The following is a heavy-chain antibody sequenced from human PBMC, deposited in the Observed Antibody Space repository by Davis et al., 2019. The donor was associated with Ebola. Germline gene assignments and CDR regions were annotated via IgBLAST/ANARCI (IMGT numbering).Heavy chain of an antibody. D-gene: IGHD3-9*01. CDR3: ALAGYYRFDY. Sequence: PGGSLRLSCAASGFTFSSYGMHWVRQAPGKGLEWVAVISYDGSNKYYADSVKGRFTISRDNSKNTLYLQMNSLGADDTAVYYCALAGYYRFDYWGQGTLVSASS. J-gene: IGHJ4*02. V-gene: IGHV3-30*03. CDR1: GFTFSSYG. CDR2: ISYDGSNK.